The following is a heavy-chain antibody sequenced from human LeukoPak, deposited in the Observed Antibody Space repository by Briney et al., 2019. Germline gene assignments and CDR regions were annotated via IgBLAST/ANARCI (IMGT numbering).Heavy chain of an antibody. CDR2: VFYSGST. CDR1: DGSISSSSYY. V-gene: IGHV4-39*07. CDR3: ARESKYDFWSGYPHFDY. Sequence: PSETLSLTCTVSDGSISSSSYYWGWIRQPPGKGLEWIGSVFYSGSTYYNPSLKSRVTISVDTSKNQFSLKLSSVTAADTAVYYCARESKYDFWSGYPHFDYWGQGTLVTVSS. D-gene: IGHD3-3*01. J-gene: IGHJ4*02.